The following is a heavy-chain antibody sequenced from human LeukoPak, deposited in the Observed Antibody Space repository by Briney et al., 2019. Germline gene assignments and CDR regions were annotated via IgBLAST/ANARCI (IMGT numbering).Heavy chain of an antibody. CDR1: GGSISSYY. Sequence: SETLSLTCTVSGGSISSYYYSWIRQPAGKGLEWIGRVSSSLGTNYNPSLKSRVTMSVDTTGNQLSLKLTSVTAAGPAGSDCAEAPTGNYFFFEYWGQGALVTVSS. V-gene: IGHV4-4*07. CDR3: AEAPTGNYFFFEY. J-gene: IGHJ4*02. CDR2: VSSSLGT. D-gene: IGHD1-7*01.